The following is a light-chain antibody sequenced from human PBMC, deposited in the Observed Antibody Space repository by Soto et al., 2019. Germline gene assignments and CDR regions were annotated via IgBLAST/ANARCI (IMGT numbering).Light chain of an antibody. CDR2: GAS. Sequence: ESVLTQSPGTLSLSPGERATLSCTASQSVSSNYLAWYQQKPGQAPRLLIYGASTRATGIPDRFSGSGSGTAFTLTTSRLEPEDFAVYYCQQFGGSSYSFGQGTKLEIK. CDR3: QQFGGSSYS. V-gene: IGKV3-20*01. J-gene: IGKJ2*03. CDR1: QSVSSNY.